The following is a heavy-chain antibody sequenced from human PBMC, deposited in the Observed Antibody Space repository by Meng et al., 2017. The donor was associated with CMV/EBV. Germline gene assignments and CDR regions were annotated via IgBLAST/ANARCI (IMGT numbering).Heavy chain of an antibody. CDR3: ARGRGNDFWSGYSTTEFDP. Sequence: GSLRLSCAVYGGSFSSYYWSWIRQSPGKGLEWIGEINHSGSANYNPSLNSRVSISVDTSKNQFSLKLSSVTAADTAVYYCARGRGNDFWSGYSTTEFDPWGQGTLVTVSS. CDR1: GGSFSSYY. D-gene: IGHD3-3*01. CDR2: INHSGSA. J-gene: IGHJ5*02. V-gene: IGHV4-34*01.